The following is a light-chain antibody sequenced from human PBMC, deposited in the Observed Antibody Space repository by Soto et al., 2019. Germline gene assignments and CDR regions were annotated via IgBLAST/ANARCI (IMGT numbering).Light chain of an antibody. CDR2: DAS. V-gene: IGKV1-5*01. CDR3: QQYDSYPWT. Sequence: DIQMTQSPSTLSASVGDRVTITCRASQNISMWLAWYEQKAGKAPELLIYDASSLESGVPSRFSGSGSGTEFTLTISSLQPYDSSTYYCQQYDSYPWTFGQGTKVEIK. CDR1: QNISMW. J-gene: IGKJ1*01.